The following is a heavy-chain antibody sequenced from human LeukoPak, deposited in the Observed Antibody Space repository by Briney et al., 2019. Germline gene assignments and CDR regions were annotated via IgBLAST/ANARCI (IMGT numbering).Heavy chain of an antibody. CDR1: GGSISSYY. Sequence: PSETLSLTCTVSGGSISSYYWSWIRQPPGKGLEWIGYFYYSGSTNYNPSLKSRVTISADTSKNQFALKLSFVTAADTAVYYCARSNPMTTVGNFDYWGQGTLVTVSS. CDR2: FYYSGST. V-gene: IGHV4-59*08. CDR3: ARSNPMTTVGNFDY. D-gene: IGHD4-23*01. J-gene: IGHJ4*02.